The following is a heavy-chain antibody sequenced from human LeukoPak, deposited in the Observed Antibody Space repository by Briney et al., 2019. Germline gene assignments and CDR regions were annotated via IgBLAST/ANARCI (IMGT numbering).Heavy chain of an antibody. CDR1: GFTFGNSW. Sequence: GGSLRLSCAASGFTFGNSWMHWVRQAPGKGLVWVSRINTDGSTTTYADSVKGRFTISRDNAKNTVYQQMNSLRAEDTAVYYCANSYSPPHYWGQGNLVTVSS. CDR2: INTDGSTT. CDR3: ANSYSPPHY. V-gene: IGHV3-74*01. D-gene: IGHD3-10*01. J-gene: IGHJ4*02.